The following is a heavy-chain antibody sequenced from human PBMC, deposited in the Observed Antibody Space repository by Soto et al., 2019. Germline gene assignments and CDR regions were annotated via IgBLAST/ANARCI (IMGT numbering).Heavy chain of an antibody. CDR3: AKDKGKTYFDY. Sequence: QVQLVESGGGVVQPGRSLRLSSAAFGLVFNRAGMHWIRQAPGKGLEWVAVISDDGNIRYYADSVEGRFTISRDNSKDTLYLQMNSLRVEDTAVYYCAKDKGKTYFDYWGQGILVTVSS. CDR1: GLVFNRAG. V-gene: IGHV3-30*18. J-gene: IGHJ4*02. CDR2: ISDDGNIR.